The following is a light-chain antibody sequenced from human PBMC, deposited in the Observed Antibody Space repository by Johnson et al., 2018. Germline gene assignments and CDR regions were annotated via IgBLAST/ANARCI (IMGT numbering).Light chain of an antibody. CDR2: ENN. CDR3: GPWDSSLSAGNV. V-gene: IGLV1-51*02. CDR1: SSNIGNNY. Sequence: QSVLTQPPSVSAAPGQKVTISCSGSSSNIGNNYVSWYQQLPGTAPKLLINENNNRPSGMPDRCSGSKSGTSATLRITRLQTGDEADYYCGPWDSSLSAGNVFGTGTKVTVL. J-gene: IGLJ1*01.